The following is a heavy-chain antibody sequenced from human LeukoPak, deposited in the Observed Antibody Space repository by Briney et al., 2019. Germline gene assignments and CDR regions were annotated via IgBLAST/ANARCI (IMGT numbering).Heavy chain of an antibody. CDR2: ISPRGDIT. CDR1: GFSFRSHG. Sequence: GTLRLSCAASGFSFRSHGMNWVRQAPGKGLEWVSGISPRGDITYYKDSVRGRFTISRDNFKNTVSLQLNSLRAEDTAMYCCAKDDDWGRFNHWGQGTLVTVSS. V-gene: IGHV3-23*01. CDR3: AKDDDWGRFNH. J-gene: IGHJ1*01. D-gene: IGHD3-16*01.